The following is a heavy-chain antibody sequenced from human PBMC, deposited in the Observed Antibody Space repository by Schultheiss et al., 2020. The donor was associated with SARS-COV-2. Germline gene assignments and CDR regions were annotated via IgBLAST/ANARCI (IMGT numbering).Heavy chain of an antibody. V-gene: IGHV4-4*07. CDR2: IFASGST. CDR3: ARQAVVVLGWFDP. J-gene: IGHJ5*02. CDR1: GGSISSSNW. Sequence: SETLSLTCAVSGGSISSSNWWTWVRQPAGKGLEWIGRIFASGSTHYNPSLKSRVTMSLDTSKNQFSLKLSSVTAADTAVYYCARQAVVVLGWFDPWGQGTLVTVSS. D-gene: IGHD2-15*01.